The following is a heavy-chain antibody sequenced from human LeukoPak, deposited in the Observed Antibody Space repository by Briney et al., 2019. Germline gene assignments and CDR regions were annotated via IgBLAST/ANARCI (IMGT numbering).Heavy chain of an antibody. V-gene: IGHV1-18*01. D-gene: IGHD1-26*01. CDR2: IGADSGNT. CDR3: AKNRGATWWDLVDY. J-gene: IGHJ4*02. CDR1: GHTFTNFG. Sequence: ASVKVSCKASGHTFTNFGITWVRQAPGQGLEWMGWIGADSGNTNYAQKFQGRVTLSIDTSTSTAYIELRTVGSDDTAVYFCAKNRGATWWDLVDYWGQGTLVTVSA.